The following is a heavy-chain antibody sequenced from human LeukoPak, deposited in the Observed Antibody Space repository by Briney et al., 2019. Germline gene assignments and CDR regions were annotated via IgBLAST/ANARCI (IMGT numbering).Heavy chain of an antibody. Sequence: ASVKVSCKASGYTFTGYYMHWVRQAPGQGLEWMGWINPNSGGTNYAQKFQGRVTMTRDTSISTVYMELSRLRSDDTAVYYCARPLEYSSSSGWFDPWGQGTLVTVSS. CDR1: GYTFTGYY. D-gene: IGHD6-6*01. CDR3: ARPLEYSSSSGWFDP. CDR2: INPNSGGT. J-gene: IGHJ5*02. V-gene: IGHV1-2*02.